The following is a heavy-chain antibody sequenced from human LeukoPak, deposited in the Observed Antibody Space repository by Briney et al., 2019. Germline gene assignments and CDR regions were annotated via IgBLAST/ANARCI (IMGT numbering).Heavy chain of an antibody. D-gene: IGHD3-16*01. CDR2: IRYDGSNK. J-gene: IGHJ4*02. CDR1: GFTFSSYA. Sequence: PGGSLRLSCAASGFTFSSYAMHWVRQAPGKGLEWVAFIRYDGSNKYYADSVKGRFTISRDNSKNTLFLQMNSLKADDTAVYYCAKGGGGVLASWGQGTLVTVSS. V-gene: IGHV3-30*02. CDR3: AKGGGGVLAS.